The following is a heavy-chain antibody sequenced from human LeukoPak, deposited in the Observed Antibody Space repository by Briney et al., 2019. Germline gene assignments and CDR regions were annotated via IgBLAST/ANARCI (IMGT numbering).Heavy chain of an antibody. V-gene: IGHV4-38-2*02. CDR3: AREEDYYGSGSHRFDP. Sequence: SETLSLTCTVSGYSISSGYYWGWIRQPPGKGLEWIGSIYHSGSTYYNPSLKSRVAISVDTSKNQFSLKLSSVTAADTAVYYCAREEDYYGSGSHRFDPWGQGTLVTVSS. J-gene: IGHJ5*02. CDR1: GYSISSGYY. D-gene: IGHD3-10*01. CDR2: IYHSGST.